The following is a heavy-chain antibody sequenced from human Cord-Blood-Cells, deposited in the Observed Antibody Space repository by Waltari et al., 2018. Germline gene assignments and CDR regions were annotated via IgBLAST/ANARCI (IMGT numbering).Heavy chain of an antibody. V-gene: IGHV4-39*01. J-gene: IGHJ5*02. Sequence: QLQLQESGPGLVKPSETLSLTCTVPGASISSSSYYWGWIRQPPGKGLEWIGSIYYSGSTYYNPSLKSRVTISVDTSKNQFSLKLSSVTAADTAVYYCARVGGSGSYYNWFDPWGQGTLVTVSS. CDR2: IYYSGST. D-gene: IGHD3-10*01. CDR1: GASISSSSYY. CDR3: ARVGGSGSYYNWFDP.